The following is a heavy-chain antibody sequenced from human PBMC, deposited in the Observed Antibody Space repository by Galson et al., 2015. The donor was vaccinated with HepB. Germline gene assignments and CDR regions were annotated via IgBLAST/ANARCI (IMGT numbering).Heavy chain of an antibody. CDR2: IGGSGGRT. D-gene: IGHD6-6*01. CDR1: GFSFSSFA. J-gene: IGHJ6*02. Sequence: SLRLSCAASGFSFSSFAMTWVRQAPGKGLEWVSAIGGSGGRTYYADSVKGRFTISRDNSKNTLYLQMSSLRAEDTAVYYCVKDRRIDRPRAMDVWGQGTTVTVSS. V-gene: IGHV3-23*01. CDR3: VKDRRIDRPRAMDV.